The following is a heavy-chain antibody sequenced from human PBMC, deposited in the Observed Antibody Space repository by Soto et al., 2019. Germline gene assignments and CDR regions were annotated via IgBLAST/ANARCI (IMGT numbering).Heavy chain of an antibody. CDR3: TRDGDGRMTTNPYYYYGMDV. CDR2: VYYSGGA. CDR1: GGSISGYY. V-gene: IGHV4-59*01. Sequence: SETLSLTCTVSGGSISGYYWSWIRQPPGKGLEWIGNVYYSGGAKYNPSVKRRVSISVDTSKNLFSLNLSSVTAADTAVYYCTRDGDGRMTTNPYYYYGMDVWGPGITGTVSS. D-gene: IGHD2-21*02. J-gene: IGHJ6*02.